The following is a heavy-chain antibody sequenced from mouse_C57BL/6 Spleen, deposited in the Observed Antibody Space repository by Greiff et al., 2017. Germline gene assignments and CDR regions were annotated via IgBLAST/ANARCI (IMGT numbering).Heavy chain of an antibody. V-gene: IGHV1-53*01. J-gene: IGHJ4*01. CDR1: GYTFTSYW. CDR2: INPSNGGT. Sequence: QVQLQQPGPELVKPGASVKLSCKASGYTFTSYWMHWVKQRPGQGLEWIGNINPSNGGTNYNEKFKSKATLTVDKSSSTAYMQLSSLTSEDSAVYYCSRGGYDYEEAGVMDYWGQGTSVTVSS. D-gene: IGHD2-4*01. CDR3: SRGGYDYEEAGVMDY.